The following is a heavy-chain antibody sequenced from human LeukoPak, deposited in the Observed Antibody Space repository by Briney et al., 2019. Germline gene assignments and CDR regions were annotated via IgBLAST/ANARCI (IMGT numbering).Heavy chain of an antibody. Sequence: GGSLRLSCAASGFTFSNAWMSWVRQAPGKGLEWVGRIKSKTDGGTTDYAAPVKGRFTISRDDSKNTLYLQMNSLKTEDTAVYYCTRDHGGDYYDSSGSVYWGQGTLVTVSS. CDR2: IKSKTDGGTT. V-gene: IGHV3-15*01. J-gene: IGHJ4*02. CDR1: GFTFSNAW. CDR3: TRDHGGDYYDSSGSVY. D-gene: IGHD3-22*01.